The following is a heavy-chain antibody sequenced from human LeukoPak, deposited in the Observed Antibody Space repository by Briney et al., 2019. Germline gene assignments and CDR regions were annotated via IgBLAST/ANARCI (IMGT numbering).Heavy chain of an antibody. D-gene: IGHD1-1*01. Sequence: GGSLRLSCAVSGFTFSSDSMNWVRQAPGKGLGWVSYISSSSSTRYYADSVKGRFTISRDNAKNSLKLKMNSLRAEATAVYYSARNTGTWGIDNWGQGTLVTVSS. CDR1: GFTFSSDS. J-gene: IGHJ4*02. CDR3: ARNTGTWGIDN. V-gene: IGHV3-48*04. CDR2: ISSSSSTR.